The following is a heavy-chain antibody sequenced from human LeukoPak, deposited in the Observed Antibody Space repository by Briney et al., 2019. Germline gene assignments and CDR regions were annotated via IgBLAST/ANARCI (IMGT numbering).Heavy chain of an antibody. CDR3: ARDGGGAGVY. J-gene: IGHJ4*02. CDR2: IYYSGST. V-gene: IGHV4-59*01. D-gene: IGHD3-10*01. Sequence: SETLSLTCTVSGGSISSYYWSWIRQPPGKGLEWIGYIYYSGSTNYNPSLKSRVTISVDTSKNQFSLKLSSVTAADTAVYYCARDGGGAGVYWGQRTLVTVSS. CDR1: GGSISSYY.